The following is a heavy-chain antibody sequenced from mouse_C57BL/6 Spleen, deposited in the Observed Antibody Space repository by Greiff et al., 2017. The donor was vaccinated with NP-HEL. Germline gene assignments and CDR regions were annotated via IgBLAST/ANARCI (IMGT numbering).Heavy chain of an antibody. D-gene: IGHD3-2*02. CDR3: TSGQLRLRNYAMDY. CDR1: GYTFTDYE. V-gene: IGHV1-15*01. Sequence: VQLQESGAELVRPGASVTLSCKASGYTFTDYEMHWVKQTPVHGLEWIGAIDPETGGTAYNQKFKGKAILTADKSSSTAYMELRSLTSEDSAVYYCTSGQLRLRNYAMDYWGQGTSVTVSS. CDR2: IDPETGGT. J-gene: IGHJ4*01.